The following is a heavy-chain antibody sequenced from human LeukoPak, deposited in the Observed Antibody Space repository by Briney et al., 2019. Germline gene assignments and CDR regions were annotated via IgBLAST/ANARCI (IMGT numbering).Heavy chain of an antibody. CDR3: ARVQYYYDSSGYFIFDY. D-gene: IGHD3-22*01. V-gene: IGHV1-2*06. Sequence: ASVKVSCKASGYTFTGYYMHWVRQAPGQGLEWMGRINPNSGGTNYAQKFQGRVTMTRDTSISTAYMELSRLRSDGTAVYYCARVQYYYDSSGYFIFDYWGQGTLVTVSS. CDR1: GYTFTGYY. J-gene: IGHJ4*02. CDR2: INPNSGGT.